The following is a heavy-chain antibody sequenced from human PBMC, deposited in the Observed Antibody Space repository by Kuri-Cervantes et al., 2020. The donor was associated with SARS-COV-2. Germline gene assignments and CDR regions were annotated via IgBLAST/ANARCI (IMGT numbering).Heavy chain of an antibody. V-gene: IGHV1-69*05. Sequence: SVKVSCKASGGTFSSYAISWVRQAPGQGLEWMGGIIPIFGTANYAQKFQGRVTITTDESTSTAYMELSSLRSEDTAVYYCAIRVEKGVGDYYYYYMGVWGKGTTVTVSS. CDR1: GGTFSSYA. J-gene: IGHJ6*03. CDR2: IIPIFGTA. CDR3: AIRVEKGVGDYYYYYMGV. D-gene: IGHD2-8*02.